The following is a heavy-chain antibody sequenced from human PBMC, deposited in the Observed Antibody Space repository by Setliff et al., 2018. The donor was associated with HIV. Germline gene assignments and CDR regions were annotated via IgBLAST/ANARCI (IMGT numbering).Heavy chain of an antibody. CDR1: GGSISSSSYY. CDR2: VYYSGTT. D-gene: IGHD3-3*01. J-gene: IGHJ3*02. CDR3: ARHFSIFGVTIISNDAFDI. V-gene: IGHV4-39*01. Sequence: SETLSLTCTVSGGSISSSSYYWGWVRQPPGKGLEWIGSVYYSGTTYYNPTLTSRVTISVDTSKNQFSLKLTSVTAADTALYYCARHFSIFGVTIISNDAFDIWGRGTMVTVSS.